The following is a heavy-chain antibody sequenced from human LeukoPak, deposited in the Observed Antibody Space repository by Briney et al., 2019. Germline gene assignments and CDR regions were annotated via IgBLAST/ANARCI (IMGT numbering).Heavy chain of an antibody. J-gene: IGHJ4*02. CDR1: GGSICSGGYY. V-gene: IGHV4-30-2*02. Sequence: NPSQTLSLTCTVSGGSICSGGYYWSWIRQPPGKGLEWIGYIYHSGSTYYNPSLKSRVTISVDRSKNQFSLKLSSVTAADTAVYYCASSSGWSDAFDYWGQGTLVTVSS. D-gene: IGHD6-19*01. CDR3: ASSSGWSDAFDY. CDR2: IYHSGST.